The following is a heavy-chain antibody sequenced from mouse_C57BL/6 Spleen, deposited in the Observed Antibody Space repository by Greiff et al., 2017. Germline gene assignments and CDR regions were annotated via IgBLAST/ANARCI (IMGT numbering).Heavy chain of an antibody. CDR2: INPYNGDT. D-gene: IGHD1-1*01. Sequence: VQLKESGPELVKPGASVKISCKASGYSFTGYFMNWVKQSHGKSLEWIGRINPYNGDTFYNQKFKGKATLTVDKSSSTAHMELLSLTSEDFAVYYCARGPLYYYGSSGYYAMDYWGQGTSVTVSS. CDR1: GYSFTGYF. V-gene: IGHV1-37*01. CDR3: ARGPLYYYGSSGYYAMDY. J-gene: IGHJ4*01.